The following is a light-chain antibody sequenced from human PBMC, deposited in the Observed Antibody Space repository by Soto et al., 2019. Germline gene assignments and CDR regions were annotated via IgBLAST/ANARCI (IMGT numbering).Light chain of an antibody. J-gene: IGKJ2*01. CDR3: QQYNNWHT. CDR2: GAS. CDR1: QSVSRN. Sequence: EIVMTQSPATLSVSPGERATLSCRASQSVSRNLAWYQQKPGQAPRLLIYGASSRATGIPARFSGSGSGTEFTLTISILQSEDFAVYYCQQYNNWHTFGQGTKLEIK. V-gene: IGKV3-15*01.